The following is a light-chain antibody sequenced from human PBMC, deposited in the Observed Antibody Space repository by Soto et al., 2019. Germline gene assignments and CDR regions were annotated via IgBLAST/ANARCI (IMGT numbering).Light chain of an antibody. Sequence: QSALTQPASVSGSPGQSITISCTGTSSDVGGYKYVSWYQQNPGKAPKVMIYEVSSRPSGVSSRFSGSKSGNTASLTISGLQADDEADYYCSSYAGSSNVFGTGTKVTVL. V-gene: IGLV2-14*01. CDR2: EVS. CDR3: SSYAGSSNV. CDR1: SSDVGGYKY. J-gene: IGLJ1*01.